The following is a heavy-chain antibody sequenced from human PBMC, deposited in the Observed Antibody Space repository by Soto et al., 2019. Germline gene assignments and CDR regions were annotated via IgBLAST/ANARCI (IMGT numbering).Heavy chain of an antibody. CDR1: GFTLSNYA. J-gene: IGHJ5*02. CDR2: LNARGDTT. Sequence: EVQLLESGGGLVQPGGSLRLSCAASGFTLSNYAMRWVRQAPGKGLEWVSSLNARGDTTDYADFAKGRFTISRDTFENTLYLQMNSLRAEDTAIYYCATCLWSDYAPFGPWGQGTLVTVSS. CDR3: ATCLWSDYAPFGP. D-gene: IGHD3-3*01. V-gene: IGHV3-23*01.